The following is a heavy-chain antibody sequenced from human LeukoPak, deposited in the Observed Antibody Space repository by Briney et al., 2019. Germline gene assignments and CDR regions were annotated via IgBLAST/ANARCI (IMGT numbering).Heavy chain of an antibody. CDR3: ARVQTTSVYYYGMDV. CDR2: IYRGGST. CDR1: GFTVSSNH. Sequence: GGSLRLSCAASGFTVSSNHMSWVRQAPGKGLEWVSVIYRGGSTYYADSVKGRFTTSRDNSKNTLYLQMNSLRAEDTAVYYCARVQTTSVYYYGMDVWGQGTTVTVSS. D-gene: IGHD4-17*01. V-gene: IGHV3-53*01. J-gene: IGHJ6*02.